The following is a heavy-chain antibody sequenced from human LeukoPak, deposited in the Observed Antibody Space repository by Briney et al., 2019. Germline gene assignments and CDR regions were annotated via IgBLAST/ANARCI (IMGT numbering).Heavy chain of an antibody. CDR1: GFTFSSYG. CDR2: ISYDGSNK. J-gene: IGHJ4*02. D-gene: IGHD3-22*01. CDR3: AKGVTNYYDSSGYYELGVDY. Sequence: GGSLRLSCAASGFTFSSYGMHWVRQAPGKGLEWVAVISYDGSNKYYADSVKGRFTISRDNSKNTLYLQMNSLRAEYTAVYYCAKGVTNYYDSSGYYELGVDYWGQGTLVTVSS. V-gene: IGHV3-30*18.